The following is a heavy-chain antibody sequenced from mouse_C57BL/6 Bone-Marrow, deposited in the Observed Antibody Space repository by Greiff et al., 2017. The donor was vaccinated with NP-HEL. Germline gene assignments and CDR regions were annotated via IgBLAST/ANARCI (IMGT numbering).Heavy chain of an antibody. D-gene: IGHD1-1*02. CDR1: GFTFSSYG. CDR2: ISSGGSYT. CDR3: ARRLWTWFAY. V-gene: IGHV5-6*01. J-gene: IGHJ3*01. Sequence: EVQLVESGGDLVKPGGSLKLSCAASGFTFSSYGMSWVRQTPDKRLEWVATISSGGSYTYYPDSVKGRFTISRDNAKNTLYLQMSSLKSEDTAMYYCARRLWTWFAYWGQGTLVTVSA.